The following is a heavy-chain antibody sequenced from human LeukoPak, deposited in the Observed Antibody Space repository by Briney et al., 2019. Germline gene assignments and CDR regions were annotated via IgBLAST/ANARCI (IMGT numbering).Heavy chain of an antibody. CDR3: ARGHYGILTGPLPPLY. Sequence: GGSLRLSCAASGFTFSSYEMNWVRQAPGKGLEWVSYISSSGSTIYYADSVKGRFTISRDNAKNSLYLQMNSLRAEDTAVYYCARGHYGILTGPLPPLYWGQGTLVTVSS. CDR1: GFTFSSYE. J-gene: IGHJ4*02. D-gene: IGHD3-9*01. V-gene: IGHV3-48*03. CDR2: ISSSGSTI.